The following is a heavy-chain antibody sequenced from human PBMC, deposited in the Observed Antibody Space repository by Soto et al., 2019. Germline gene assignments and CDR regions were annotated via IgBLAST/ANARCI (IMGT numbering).Heavy chain of an antibody. CDR3: AKLSTTYYYDSSGYYLDDY. CDR1: GFTFSSYA. D-gene: IGHD3-22*01. CDR2: ISGSGGST. Sequence: GGSLRLSCAASGFTFSSYAMSWVRQAPGKGLEWVSAISGSGGSTYYADSVKGRFTISIDNSKNTLYLQMNSLRAEDTAVYYCAKLSTTYYYDSSGYYLDDYWGQGTLVTVSS. J-gene: IGHJ4*02. V-gene: IGHV3-23*01.